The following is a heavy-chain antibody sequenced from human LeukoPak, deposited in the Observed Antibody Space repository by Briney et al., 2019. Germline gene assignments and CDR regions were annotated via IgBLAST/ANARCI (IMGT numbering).Heavy chain of an antibody. Sequence: SVKVSCKTSGGTFSSSAITWVRQAPGQGLEWMGRIIPVLNITTYAQKFQGSVTITADTSTSTVYMELSSLRSEETAVYYCARDQGLTAPPPYGLDVWGQGTTAIVSS. CDR3: ARDQGLTAPPPYGLDV. J-gene: IGHJ6*02. V-gene: IGHV1-69*04. D-gene: IGHD5-18*01. CDR1: GGTFSSSA. CDR2: IIPVLNIT.